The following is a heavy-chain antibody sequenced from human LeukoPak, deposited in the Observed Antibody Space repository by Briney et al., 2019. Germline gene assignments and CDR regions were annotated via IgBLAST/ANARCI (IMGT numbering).Heavy chain of an antibody. D-gene: IGHD3-10*01. J-gene: IGHJ5*02. CDR1: GDSISSGTYY. CDR3: ARGGYYGSGNDFRFDP. CDR2: IYTSGST. Sequence: PSETLSLTCTVSGDSISSGTYYWIWIRQPAGKGLEWIGRIYTSGSTNYNPSLKSRVTMSVDTSKNQFSLKLTSVTAADTAVYFCARGGYYGSGNDFRFDPWGQGTLVTVSS. V-gene: IGHV4-61*02.